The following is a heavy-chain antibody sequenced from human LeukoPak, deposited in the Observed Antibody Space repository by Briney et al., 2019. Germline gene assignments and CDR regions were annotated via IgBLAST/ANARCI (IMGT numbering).Heavy chain of an antibody. Sequence: GGSLRLSCAASGFTFSSYAMHWVRQAPGKGLEWVAVISYDGSNKYYADSVKGRFTISRDNSKNTLYLQMNSLRAEDTAVYYCARDDDVWGSYRTLEYWGQGTLVTVSS. D-gene: IGHD3-16*02. V-gene: IGHV3-30*04. J-gene: IGHJ4*02. CDR1: GFTFSSYA. CDR2: ISYDGSNK. CDR3: ARDDDVWGSYRTLEY.